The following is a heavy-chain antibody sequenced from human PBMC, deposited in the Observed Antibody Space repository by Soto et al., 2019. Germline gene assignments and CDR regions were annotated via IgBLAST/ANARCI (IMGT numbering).Heavy chain of an antibody. D-gene: IGHD4-17*01. Sequence: ASVKVSCKASGGTFSSYAISWVRQAPGQGLEWMGGIIPIFGTANYAQKFQGRVTITADESTSTAYMELSSLRSEDTAVYYCARDLPAVYDYGGNFRGDAFDIWGQGTMVTVSS. CDR3: ARDLPAVYDYGGNFRGDAFDI. CDR1: GGTFSSYA. CDR2: IIPIFGTA. V-gene: IGHV1-69*13. J-gene: IGHJ3*02.